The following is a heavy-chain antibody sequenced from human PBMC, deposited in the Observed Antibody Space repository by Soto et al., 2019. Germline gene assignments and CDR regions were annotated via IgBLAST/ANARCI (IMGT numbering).Heavy chain of an antibody. Sequence: GGSLRLSCAASGFTFSSYAMHWVRQAPGKGLEWVAVISYDGSNKYYADSVKGRFTISRDNSKNTLYLQMNSLRAEDTAVYYCARPLPYYDFWSGPWSYYYYGMDVWGQGTTVTVSS. CDR3: ARPLPYYDFWSGPWSYYYYGMDV. CDR1: GFTFSSYA. V-gene: IGHV3-30-3*01. J-gene: IGHJ6*02. CDR2: ISYDGSNK. D-gene: IGHD3-3*01.